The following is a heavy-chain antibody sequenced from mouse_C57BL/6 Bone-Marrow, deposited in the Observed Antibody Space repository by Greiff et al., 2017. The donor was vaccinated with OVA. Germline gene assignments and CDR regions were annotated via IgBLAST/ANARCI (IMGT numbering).Heavy chain of an antibody. J-gene: IGHJ1*03. Sequence: VQLQQSGAELVKPGASVKLSCKASGYSFTGYYMHWVKQSPGNILDWIGYIYPYTGVSSYNQKFKGKATLTVDKSSSTAYMALRSLTSAYSSVYYCARSYCYFDVWGTGTTVTVSS. CDR2: IYPYTGVS. CDR1: GYSFTGYY. CDR3: ARSYCYFDV. V-gene: IGHV1-31*01.